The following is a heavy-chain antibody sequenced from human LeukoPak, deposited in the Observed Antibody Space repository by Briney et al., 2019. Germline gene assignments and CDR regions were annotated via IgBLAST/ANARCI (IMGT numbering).Heavy chain of an antibody. CDR2: ISSNGGST. CDR1: GFTFSSYA. J-gene: IGHJ5*02. CDR3: AKDIRRRRITIFGGPLGFDP. V-gene: IGHV3-64*01. Sequence: GGSLRLPCAASGFTFSSYAMHWVRQAPGKGLEYVSAISSNGGSTYYANSVKGRFTISRDNSRNTLYLQMGSLRAEDMALYYCAKDIRRRRITIFGGPLGFDPWGQGTLVTVSS. D-gene: IGHD3-3*01.